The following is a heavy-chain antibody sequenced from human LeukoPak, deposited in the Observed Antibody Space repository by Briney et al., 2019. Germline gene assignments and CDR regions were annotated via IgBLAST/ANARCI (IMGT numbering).Heavy chain of an antibody. Sequence: PGGSLRLSCAASGFTFDDYAMHWVRQAPGKGLEGGSGISRNSGSIGYADSVKGRFTISRDNAKNSLYLQMNSLRAEDMALYYCAKGGGGGWFYFDYWGQGTLLTVSS. J-gene: IGHJ4*02. V-gene: IGHV3-9*03. D-gene: IGHD6-19*01. CDR3: AKGGGGGWFYFDY. CDR2: ISRNSGSI. CDR1: GFTFDDYA.